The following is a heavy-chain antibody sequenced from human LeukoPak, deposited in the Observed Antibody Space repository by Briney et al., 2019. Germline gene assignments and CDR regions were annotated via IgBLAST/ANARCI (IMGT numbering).Heavy chain of an antibody. V-gene: IGHV1-18*01. Sequence: GASVKVSCKASGYTFTSYGISWVRPAAGQGLEWMEWISAYNGNTNYAQKLQGRVTMTTDTSTSAAYMELRSLRSDDTAVYYCAMGYYYGSGSYTYWGQGTLVTVSS. CDR1: GYTFTSYG. CDR2: ISAYNGNT. CDR3: AMGYYYGSGSYTY. J-gene: IGHJ4*02. D-gene: IGHD3-10*01.